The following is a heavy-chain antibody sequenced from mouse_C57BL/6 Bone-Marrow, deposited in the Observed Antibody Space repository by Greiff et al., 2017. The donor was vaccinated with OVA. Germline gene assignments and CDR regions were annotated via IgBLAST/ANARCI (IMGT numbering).Heavy chain of an antibody. Sequence: VQLKESGAELARPGASVKLSCKASGYTFTSYGISWVKQRTGQGLEWIGEIYPRSGNTYYNEKFKGKATLTADKSSSTAYMELRSLTSEDSAVYFCACKRERWLLSWFAYWGQGTLVTVSA. CDR2: IYPRSGNT. CDR3: ACKRERWLLSWFAY. V-gene: IGHV1-81*01. J-gene: IGHJ3*01. D-gene: IGHD2-3*01. CDR1: GYTFTSYG.